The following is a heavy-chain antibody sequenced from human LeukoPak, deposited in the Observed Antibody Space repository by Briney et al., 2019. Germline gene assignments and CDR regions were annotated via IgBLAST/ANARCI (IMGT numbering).Heavy chain of an antibody. Sequence: ASVKVSCKASGYTFTSYYMHWVRQAPGQGLEWMGIINPSGGSTSYAQKFQGRVTMTRDTSISTAYMELSRLRSDDTAVYYCARGGEGVLMVYARGNAFDIWGQGTMVTVSS. V-gene: IGHV1-46*01. CDR3: ARGGEGVLMVYARGNAFDI. J-gene: IGHJ3*02. CDR1: GYTFTSYY. CDR2: INPSGGST. D-gene: IGHD2-8*01.